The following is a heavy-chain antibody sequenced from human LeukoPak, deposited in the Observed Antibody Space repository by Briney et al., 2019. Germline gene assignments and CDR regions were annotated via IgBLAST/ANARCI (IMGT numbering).Heavy chain of an antibody. CDR2: INPGGSWT. CDR3: ARDNSVGDTAWWFDP. CDR1: GYTFTRHY. Sequence: ASVKVSRKASGYTFTRHYMHWVRQAPGQGLEWMGVINPGGSWTSYAQKFQGRVTMTRDMSTSTDYMELSSLRSEDTAVYYCARDNSVGDTAWWFDPWGQGTLVTVSS. D-gene: IGHD1-26*01. V-gene: IGHV1-46*01. J-gene: IGHJ5*02.